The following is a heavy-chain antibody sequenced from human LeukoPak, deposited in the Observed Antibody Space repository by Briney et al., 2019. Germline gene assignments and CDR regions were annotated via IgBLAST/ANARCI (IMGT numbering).Heavy chain of an antibody. V-gene: IGHV3-30-3*01. J-gene: IGHJ5*02. CDR3: ARDRLYSRGGNRFDP. D-gene: IGHD2-15*01. Sequence: GGSLRLSCAASGFTFSSYAMHWVRQAPGKGLEWVAVISYDGSNKYYADSVKGRFTISRDNAKNSLYLQMNSLRAEDTAVYYCARDRLYSRGGNRFDPWGQGTLVTVSS. CDR1: GFTFSSYA. CDR2: ISYDGSNK.